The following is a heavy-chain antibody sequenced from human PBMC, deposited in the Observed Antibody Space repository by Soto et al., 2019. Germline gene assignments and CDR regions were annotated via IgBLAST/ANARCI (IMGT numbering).Heavy chain of an antibody. J-gene: IGHJ4*02. D-gene: IGHD3-22*01. CDR2: IYFRGTT. CDR1: GGSMNTYY. Sequence: QVQLQESGPGLVKPSETLSLTCTVSGGSMNTYYWSWIRQSPETGLEWIGYIYFRGTTYYHPSLQSRVSISLDTSQNQFSLTLISMTAADTAVYYCARSSGYATPLDQWGQGTLVTVSS. V-gene: IGHV4-59*03. CDR3: ARSSGYATPLDQ.